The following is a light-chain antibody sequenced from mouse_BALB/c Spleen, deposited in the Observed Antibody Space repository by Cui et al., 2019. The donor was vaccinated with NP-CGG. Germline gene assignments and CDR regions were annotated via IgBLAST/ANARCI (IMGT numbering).Light chain of an antibody. Sequence: QAVVTQASALTTSPGETVTLTCRSSTGAVITSNYANWVQKKPDHLFTGLIGGTNNRAPGVPARFSGSLIGDKAALTITGAQTEDEAIYFCALWYSNHWVFGGGTKLTVL. V-gene: IGLV1*01. J-gene: IGLJ1*01. CDR2: GTN. CDR1: TGAVITSNY. CDR3: ALWYSNHWV.